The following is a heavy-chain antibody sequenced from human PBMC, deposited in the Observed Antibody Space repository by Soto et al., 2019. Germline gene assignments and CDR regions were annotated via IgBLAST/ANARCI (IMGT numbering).Heavy chain of an antibody. Sequence: SETLSLTCAVYGGSFSGYYWSWIRQPPGKGLEWIGEINHSGSTNYNPSLKSRVTISVDTSKNQFSLKLSSVTAADTAVYYCARPLGYSSGWRPFDYWGQGTLVTVSS. V-gene: IGHV4-34*01. CDR1: GGSFSGYY. CDR3: ARPLGYSSGWRPFDY. D-gene: IGHD6-19*01. J-gene: IGHJ4*02. CDR2: INHSGST.